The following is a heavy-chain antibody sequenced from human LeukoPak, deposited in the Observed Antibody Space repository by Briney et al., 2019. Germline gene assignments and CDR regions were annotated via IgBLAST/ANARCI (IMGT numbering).Heavy chain of an antibody. J-gene: IGHJ4*02. CDR2: ISAYNGNT. V-gene: IGHV1-18*01. CDR1: GYTFTSYG. Sequence: ASVMVSCKASGYTFTSYGISWVRQAPGQGREWMGWISAYNGNTNYAQKLQGRVTMTTDTSTSTAYMELRSLRSDDTAVYYCARSLSSSWPFDYWGQGTLVTVSS. CDR3: ARSLSSSWPFDY. D-gene: IGHD6-13*01.